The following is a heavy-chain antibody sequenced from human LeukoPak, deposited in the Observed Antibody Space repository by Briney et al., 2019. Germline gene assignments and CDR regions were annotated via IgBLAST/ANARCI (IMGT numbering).Heavy chain of an antibody. Sequence: GGSLRLSCAASGFTFSSYEMNWVRQAPGKGLEWVSYISSSGSTIYYADSVKGRFTISRDNSGSTLYLQINSLGAEDTAVYYCAKPPANNRRSYYYMDVWGKGTTVIVSS. V-gene: IGHV3-48*03. D-gene: IGHD1/OR15-1a*01. CDR2: ISSSGSTI. CDR3: AKPPANNRRSYYYMDV. J-gene: IGHJ6*03. CDR1: GFTFSSYE.